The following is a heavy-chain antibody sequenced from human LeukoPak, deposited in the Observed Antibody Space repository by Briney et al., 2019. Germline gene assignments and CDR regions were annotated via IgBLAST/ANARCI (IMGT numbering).Heavy chain of an antibody. Sequence: SVKVSCKASGGTFSSYAISWVRQAPGQGLEWMGRIIPIFGIANYAQKFQGRVTITADKSTSTAYMELSSLRSEDTAVYYRASPLEDIVVVPAAHPEYYYYYGMDVWGQGTTVTVSS. D-gene: IGHD2-2*01. CDR2: IIPIFGIA. CDR1: GGTFSSYA. V-gene: IGHV1-69*04. J-gene: IGHJ6*02. CDR3: ASPLEDIVVVPAAHPEYYYYYGMDV.